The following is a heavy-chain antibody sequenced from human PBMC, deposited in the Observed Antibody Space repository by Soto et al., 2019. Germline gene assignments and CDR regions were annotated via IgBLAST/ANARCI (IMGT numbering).Heavy chain of an antibody. CDR2: INPNSGGT. Sequence: ASVKVSCKASGYTFTGYYVHWVRQAPGQGLEWMGWINPNSGGTNSAQNFQGRVTMTGDTSISTAYMELSSLRSDDTAVYYCARAQSIIVVPDAHKNWFDPWGQGTLLTVSS. CDR1: GYTFTGYY. V-gene: IGHV1-2*02. D-gene: IGHD2-2*01. CDR3: ARAQSIIVVPDAHKNWFDP. J-gene: IGHJ5*02.